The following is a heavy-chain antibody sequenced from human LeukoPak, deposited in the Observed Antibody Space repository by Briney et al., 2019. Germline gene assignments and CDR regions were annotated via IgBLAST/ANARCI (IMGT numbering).Heavy chain of an antibody. Sequence: ASVKVSCKASGYTFSGFYIHWVRQAPGQGLEWMGIINPSGGSTSYAQKFQGRVTMTRDTSTSTVYMELSSLRSEDTAVYYCARDRGGQLVGWNWFDPWGQGTLVTVSS. CDR1: GYTFSGFY. V-gene: IGHV1-46*01. CDR3: ARDRGGQLVGWNWFDP. CDR2: INPSGGST. D-gene: IGHD6-6*01. J-gene: IGHJ5*02.